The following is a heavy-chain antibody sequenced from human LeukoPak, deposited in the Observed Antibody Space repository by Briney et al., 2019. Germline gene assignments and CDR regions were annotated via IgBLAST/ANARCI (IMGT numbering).Heavy chain of an antibody. CDR3: AKTLTTVVTPYFFDY. D-gene: IGHD4-23*01. J-gene: IGHJ4*02. CDR1: GFTFTSYA. CDR2: ISGGDGST. V-gene: IGHV3-23*01. Sequence: GGSLRLSCAVSGFTFTSYAMSWVRQAPGKGLEWVSAISGGDGSTYYADSVKGRFTISRDNSKHTLYLQMNSLRAEDTAVYYCAKTLTTVVTPYFFDYWGQGTLVTVSS.